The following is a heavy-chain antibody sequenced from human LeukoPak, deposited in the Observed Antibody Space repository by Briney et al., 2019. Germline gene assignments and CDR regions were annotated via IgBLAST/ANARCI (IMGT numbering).Heavy chain of an antibody. Sequence: ASVKVSCKASGYAFSRYGISWVRQAPGQGLEWMGWIFTHNGHTNYTQKHQGRVTMTTDTFTSTAYMERRSLRSDDTAVYYSARDITVTMSGHAYWGQGTLVTVSS. D-gene: IGHD4/OR15-4a*01. V-gene: IGHV1-18*01. CDR3: ARDITVTMSGHAY. J-gene: IGHJ4*02. CDR2: IFTHNGHT. CDR1: GYAFSRYG.